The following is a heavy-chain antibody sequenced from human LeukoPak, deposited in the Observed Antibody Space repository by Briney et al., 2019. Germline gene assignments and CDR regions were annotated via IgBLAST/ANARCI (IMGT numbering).Heavy chain of an antibody. CDR2: IKQDGSER. J-gene: IGHJ4*02. D-gene: IGHD6-19*01. V-gene: IGHV3-7*01. CDR1: GFTFSSYW. Sequence: PGGSLRLSCAASGFTFSSYWMSWVRQAPGKGLEWVANIKQDGSERYYVDSVKGRFTISRDDAKNSLYLQMNSLRAEDTAVYSCARDTSGWAGYFDCWGQGTLVTVSS. CDR3: ARDTSGWAGYFDC.